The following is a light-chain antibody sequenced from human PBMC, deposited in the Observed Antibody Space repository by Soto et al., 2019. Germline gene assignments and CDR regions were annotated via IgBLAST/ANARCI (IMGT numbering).Light chain of an antibody. J-gene: IGLJ1*01. CDR3: SSYTSSSTIYV. CDR2: DVS. V-gene: IGLV2-14*01. Sequence: QSVLTQPASVSGSPGQSITISCTGTSSDVGGYNYVSWYQQHPGKAPKLMIYDVSNRPSGVSKRFSGSKSGNTASLTISGLQAEDEADYYCSSYTSSSTIYVFGTGTKVTVL. CDR1: SSDVGGYNY.